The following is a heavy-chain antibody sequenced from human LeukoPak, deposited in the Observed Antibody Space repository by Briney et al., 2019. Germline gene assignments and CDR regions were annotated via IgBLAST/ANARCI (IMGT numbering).Heavy chain of an antibody. Sequence: GGSLRLSCAASGFTFSGYAMHWVRQAPGKGLEWVAVISYDGSNKYYADSVKGRFTISRDNSKNTLYLQMNSLRAEDTAVYYFARDMFGLDTAMANAFDIWGQGTMVTVSS. CDR3: ARDMFGLDTAMANAFDI. V-gene: IGHV3-30*04. CDR2: ISYDGSNK. D-gene: IGHD5-18*01. CDR1: GFTFSGYA. J-gene: IGHJ3*02.